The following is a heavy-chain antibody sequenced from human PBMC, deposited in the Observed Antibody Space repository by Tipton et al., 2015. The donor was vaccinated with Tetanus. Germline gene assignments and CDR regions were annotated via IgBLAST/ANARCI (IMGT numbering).Heavy chain of an antibody. Sequence: SLRLSCAASEFIVSSDFMSWVRQAPGKGPQWVSVIYSDGSAYYADSVKGRFTISRDDSKNTLYLQMNSLGAEDTAVYYCARRHYNYDSDFGFWGQGTPVTVSS. CDR3: ARRHYNYDSDFGF. D-gene: IGHD3-10*01. J-gene: IGHJ4*02. CDR2: IYSDGSA. CDR1: EFIVSSDF. V-gene: IGHV3-53*01.